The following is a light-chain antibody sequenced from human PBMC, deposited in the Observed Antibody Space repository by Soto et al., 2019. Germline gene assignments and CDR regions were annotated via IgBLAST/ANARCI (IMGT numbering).Light chain of an antibody. CDR2: DAS. V-gene: IGKV3-15*01. CDR1: QSVSSN. Sequence: EIVMTQSPATLSVSPGDRATLSCRASQSVSSNLVWYQQKPGQAPRLLIYDASIRATGIPARFSGSGSGTEFTLTISSLQSEDYALYYCQHFNNWPYTFGQGTKVDIK. J-gene: IGKJ2*01. CDR3: QHFNNWPYT.